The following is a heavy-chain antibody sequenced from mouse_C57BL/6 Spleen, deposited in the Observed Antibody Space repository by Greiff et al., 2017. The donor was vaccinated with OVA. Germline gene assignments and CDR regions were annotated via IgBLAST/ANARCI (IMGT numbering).Heavy chain of an antibody. D-gene: IGHD1-1*01. CDR3: ARGGYYYGSSYRYFDV. J-gene: IGHJ1*03. V-gene: IGHV5-4*01. Sequence: EVQVVESGGGLVKPGGSLKLSCAASGFTFSSYAMSWVRQTPEKRLEWVATISDGGSYTYYPDNVKGRFTISRDNAKNNLYLQMSHLKSEDTAMYYCARGGYYYGSSYRYFDVWGTGTTVTVSS. CDR2: ISDGGSYT. CDR1: GFTFSSYA.